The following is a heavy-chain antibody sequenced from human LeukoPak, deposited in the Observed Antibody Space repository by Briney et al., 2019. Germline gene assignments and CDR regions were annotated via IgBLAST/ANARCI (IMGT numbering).Heavy chain of an antibody. CDR1: GDSVSSNSAA. J-gene: IGHJ4*02. V-gene: IGHV6-1*01. CDR2: THYRSKWYN. D-gene: IGHD5-12*01. CDR3: VGEGGYGVFGY. Sequence: SQTLSLTCAISGDSVSSNSAAWNWFRQSPSRGLEWLGRTHYRSKWYNDYAASVKSRITINPDTSKNQFSLQLNSVTPEDTAVYYCVGEGGYGVFGYWGQGTLVTVSS.